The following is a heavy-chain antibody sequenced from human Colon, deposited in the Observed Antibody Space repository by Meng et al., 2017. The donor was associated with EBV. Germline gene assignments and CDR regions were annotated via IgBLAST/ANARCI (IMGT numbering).Heavy chain of an antibody. Sequence: LQRRGAGPLQPSEPLSLTCTVYGGPFSGFYWTCIRQSPGKGLEWIGEIDDSGNIIYNPSLKSRVTISGDTSKNQFSLNVSSVTAADTAVYYCARSRWLLLQLWGQGTLVTVSS. CDR2: IDDSGNI. CDR3: ARSRWLLLQL. D-gene: IGHD3-22*01. V-gene: IGHV4-34*01. J-gene: IGHJ4*02. CDR1: GGPFSGFY.